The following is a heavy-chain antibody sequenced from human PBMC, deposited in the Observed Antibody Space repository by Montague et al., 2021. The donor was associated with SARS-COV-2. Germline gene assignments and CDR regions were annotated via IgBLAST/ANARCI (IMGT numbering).Heavy chain of an antibody. Sequence: SETRSLTCAVYGRSFSGYYWTWIRQPPGKGLEWIGEIDDRGRTTYNPSLKSRVAISSDTPKNQFSLNLTSVTAADAAVYYCARGGGFRDHFGSGSLHYWGQGTLVTVSS. J-gene: IGHJ4*02. V-gene: IGHV4-34*01. CDR3: ARGGGFRDHFGSGSLHY. CDR2: IDDRGRT. CDR1: GRSFSGYY. D-gene: IGHD3-10*01.